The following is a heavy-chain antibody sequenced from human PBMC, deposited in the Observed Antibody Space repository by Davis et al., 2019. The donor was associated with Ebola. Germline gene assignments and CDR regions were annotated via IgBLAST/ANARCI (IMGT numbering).Heavy chain of an antibody. CDR3: ARSGGSKYYYYYGMDV. Sequence: GGSLRLSCAASGFTFSSYEMNWVRQAPGKGLEWVSYISSSGSTIYYADSVKGRFTISRDNAKNSLYLQMNSLRAEDTAVYYCARSGGSKYYYYYGMDVWGQGTTVTVSS. CDR1: GFTFSSYE. CDR2: ISSSGSTI. D-gene: IGHD2-15*01. V-gene: IGHV3-48*03. J-gene: IGHJ6*02.